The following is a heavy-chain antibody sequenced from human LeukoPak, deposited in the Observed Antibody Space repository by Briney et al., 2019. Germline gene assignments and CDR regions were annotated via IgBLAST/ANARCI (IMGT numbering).Heavy chain of an antibody. Sequence: SVKVSCKASGGTFSSYAISWARQAPGQGLEWMGGIIPIFGTANYAQKFQGRVTITADESTSTAYMELSSLRSEDTAVYYCARDERGGSEATYGMDVWGKGTTVTVSS. CDR1: GGTFSSYA. CDR3: ARDERGGSEATYGMDV. J-gene: IGHJ6*04. D-gene: IGHD3-10*01. V-gene: IGHV1-69*01. CDR2: IIPIFGTA.